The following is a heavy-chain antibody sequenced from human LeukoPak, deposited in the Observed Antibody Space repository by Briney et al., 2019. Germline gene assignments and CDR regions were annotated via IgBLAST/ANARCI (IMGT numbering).Heavy chain of an antibody. J-gene: IGHJ4*02. D-gene: IGHD6-19*01. CDR2: ISGHNDNT. CDR3: ARDEHWLVDY. Sequence: GASVKVSCKASGYTFTNYGISWVRQAPGQGLEWMGWISGHNDNTNYAQKFQVRVAMTTDTSTTTGYMELWSLRSDDTAVYYCARDEHWLVDYWGQGTLVTVSS. V-gene: IGHV1-18*01. CDR1: GYTFTNYG.